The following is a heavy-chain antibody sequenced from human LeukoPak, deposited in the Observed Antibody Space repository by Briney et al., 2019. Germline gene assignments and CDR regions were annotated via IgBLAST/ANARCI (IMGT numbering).Heavy chain of an antibody. J-gene: IGHJ6*03. D-gene: IGHD1-1*01. V-gene: IGHV1-18*01. CDR1: GYTFTSSG. CDR3: ARAGSYYYMDV. Sequence: GASVKVSCKASGYTFTSSGISWVRQAPGQGLEWMGWIDAYNGNTNYAQKLQGRVTVTTDTSTTTAYMELRSLRLDDTAVYYCARAGSYYYMDVWGKGTTVTVSS. CDR2: IDAYNGNT.